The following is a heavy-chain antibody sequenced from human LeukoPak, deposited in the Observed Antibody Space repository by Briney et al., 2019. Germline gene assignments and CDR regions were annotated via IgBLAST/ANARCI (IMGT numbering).Heavy chain of an antibody. CDR3: ARDRVRIQLWPTFDY. D-gene: IGHD5-18*01. CDR1: GFTFSSYE. Sequence: SLRLSCAASGFTFSSYEMNWVRQAPGKGLEWVSYISSSGSTIYYADSVKGRFTISRDNAKNSLYLQMNSLRAEDTAVYYCARDRVRIQLWPTFDYWGQGTLVTVSS. V-gene: IGHV3-48*03. J-gene: IGHJ4*02. CDR2: ISSSGSTI.